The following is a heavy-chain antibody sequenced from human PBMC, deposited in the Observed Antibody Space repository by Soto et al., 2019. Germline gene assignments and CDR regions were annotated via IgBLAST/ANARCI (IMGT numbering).Heavy chain of an antibody. V-gene: IGHV3-73*01. Sequence: GGSLRLSCAASGFTFSGSALHWVRQASGKGLEWVGRIGSKANNYAAAYAVSLKGRFTISRDNSKNTLYLQMNSLRAEDTAVYYCAKASGYCSSSTCSRLIYYYYGMDVWGQGTTVTVSS. D-gene: IGHD2-2*01. CDR1: GFTFSGSA. CDR2: IGSKANNYAA. J-gene: IGHJ6*02. CDR3: AKASGYCSSSTCSRLIYYYYGMDV.